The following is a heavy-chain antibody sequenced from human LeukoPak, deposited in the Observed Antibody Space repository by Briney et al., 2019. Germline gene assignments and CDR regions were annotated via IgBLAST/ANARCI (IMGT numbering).Heavy chain of an antibody. CDR2: IDWDDDK. J-gene: IGHJ3*02. CDR1: GFSLSTSGMC. D-gene: IGHD3-3*01. CDR3: ARTAKYGVSDAFDI. V-gene: IGHV2-70*11. Sequence: SGPTLVNPTQTLTLTCTFSGFSLSTSGMCVNWIRQPPGKALEWLARIDWDDDKYYRTSLKTRLTISKDTSKNQVVLTMTNMDPVDTATYYCARTAKYGVSDAFDIWGQGTMVTVSS.